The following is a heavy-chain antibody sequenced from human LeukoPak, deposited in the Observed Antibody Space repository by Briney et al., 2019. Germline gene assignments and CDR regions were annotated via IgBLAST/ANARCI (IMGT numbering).Heavy chain of an antibody. J-gene: IGHJ5*02. CDR2: MNPNSGNT. Sequence: GASVKVSCKASGYTITSYDINWVRQATGQGLEWMGWMNPNSGNTGYAQKFQGRVTMTRNTSISTAYMELSSLRSEDTAVYYCARGRGARGWFDPWGQGTLVTVSS. CDR3: ARGRGARGWFDP. V-gene: IGHV1-8*01. CDR1: GYTITSYD.